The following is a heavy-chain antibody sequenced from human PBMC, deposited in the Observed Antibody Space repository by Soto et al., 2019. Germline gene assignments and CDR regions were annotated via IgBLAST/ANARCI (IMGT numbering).Heavy chain of an antibody. CDR3: ARHEDSSDYVFDY. Sequence: SETLSLTCTVSGGSMTTYYWSWIRQPPGKGLEWMGYIYYSGSTNYNPSLKSRVTISVDTSKNQFSLNLNSVTAADTAVYYCARHEDSSDYVFDYWGQGTLVTVSS. CDR2: IYYSGST. J-gene: IGHJ4*02. D-gene: IGHD3-16*01. CDR1: GGSMTTYY. V-gene: IGHV4-59*08.